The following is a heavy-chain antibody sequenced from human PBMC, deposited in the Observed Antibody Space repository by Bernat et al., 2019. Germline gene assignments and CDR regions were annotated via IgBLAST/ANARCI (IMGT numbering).Heavy chain of an antibody. CDR2: IYYSGIT. D-gene: IGHD3-10*01. V-gene: IGHV4-39*01. J-gene: IGHJ5*02. CDR3: ARHLKYASGTLWRWFDP. CDR1: GGSISSSDYY. Sequence: QLQLQESGPGLVKPSETLSLTCTISGGSISSSDYYWGWIRQPPGKGLEWIGSIYYSGITYYKSSLKSRVTISVDTSKKQFSLRLSSVTAADTAVYYCARHLKYASGTLWRWFDPWGQGTLVTVSS.